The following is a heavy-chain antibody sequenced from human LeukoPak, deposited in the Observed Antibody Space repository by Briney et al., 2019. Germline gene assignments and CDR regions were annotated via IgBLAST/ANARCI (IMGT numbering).Heavy chain of an antibody. CDR3: AKLPYGDYNDH. CDR2: IKPDGSDK. Sequence: GGSLRLSCAASGFTSSSHWMSWVRQAPGKGLEWVANIKPDGSDKYYVDSVKGRFTISRDNAKNSLYLQMNSLRAEDTAVYYCAKLPYGDYNDHWGQGTLVTVSS. D-gene: IGHD4-17*01. J-gene: IGHJ4*02. V-gene: IGHV3-7*05. CDR1: GFTSSSHW.